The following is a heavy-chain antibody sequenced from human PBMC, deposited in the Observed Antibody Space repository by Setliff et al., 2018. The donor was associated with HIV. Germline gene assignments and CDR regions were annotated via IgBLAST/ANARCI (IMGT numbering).Heavy chain of an antibody. CDR2: INYDGDA. Sequence: SETLSLTCAVYGGSFPAYYWNWIRQPPGKGLEWIGEINYDGDATYNPSLKSRVNIFIDTSKKQFSLRVASVTAADTAIYYCVSQYGDYAFDPWGQGTLVTVSS. CDR3: VSQYGDYAFDP. J-gene: IGHJ5*02. CDR1: GGSFPAYY. D-gene: IGHD4-17*01. V-gene: IGHV4-34*01.